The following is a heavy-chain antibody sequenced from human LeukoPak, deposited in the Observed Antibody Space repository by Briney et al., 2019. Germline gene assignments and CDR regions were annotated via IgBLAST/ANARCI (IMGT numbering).Heavy chain of an antibody. CDR3: ARDLRVTLGSIWFDP. J-gene: IGHJ5*02. CDR1: GFTFSSYG. CDR2: ISSSSSYI. Sequence: GGSLRLSCAASGFTFSSYGMHWVRQAPGKGLEWVSSISSSSSYIYYADSVKGRFTISRDNAKNSLYLQMNSLRAEDTAVYYCARDLRVTLGSIWFDPWGQGTLVTVSS. V-gene: IGHV3-21*01. D-gene: IGHD3-10*01.